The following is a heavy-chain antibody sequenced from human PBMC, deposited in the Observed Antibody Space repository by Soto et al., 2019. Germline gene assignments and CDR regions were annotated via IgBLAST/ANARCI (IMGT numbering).Heavy chain of an antibody. CDR1: GYTFTSYA. D-gene: IGHD3-10*01. V-gene: IGHV1-3*01. Sequence: ASVKVSCKASGYTFTSYAMHWVRQAPGQRLEWMGWIDAGNGNTKYSQKFQGRVTITRDTSASTAYMELSSLRSEDTAVYYCARLYQLLWGGESGGAFDIWGQEKMVTVSS. CDR3: ARLYQLLWGGESGGAFDI. CDR2: IDAGNGNT. J-gene: IGHJ3*02.